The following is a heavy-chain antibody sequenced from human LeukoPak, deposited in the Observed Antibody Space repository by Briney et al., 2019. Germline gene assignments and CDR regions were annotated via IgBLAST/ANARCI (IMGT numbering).Heavy chain of an antibody. CDR2: INHSGYT. CDR1: GGSFSGYY. CDR3: ARGAPGVSAFDI. Sequence: PSETLSLTCAVYGGSFSGYYWSWIRQPPGKGLEWIGEINHSGYTNYNPSLKSRVTISVDTSKNQFSLKLSSVTAVDTAVYYCARGAPGVSAFDIWGQGTMVTVSS. V-gene: IGHV4-34*01. D-gene: IGHD3-10*01. J-gene: IGHJ3*02.